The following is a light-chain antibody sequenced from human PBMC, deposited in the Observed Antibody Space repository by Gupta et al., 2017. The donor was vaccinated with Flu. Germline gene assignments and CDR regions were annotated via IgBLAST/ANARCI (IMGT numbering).Light chain of an antibody. CDR1: QRITSGY. CDR2: NAT. J-gene: IGKJ3*01. V-gene: IGKV3-20*01. CDR3: QQYDSSPQS. Sequence: EIVLPQSPGTLSLSPGETATLSCRASQRITSGYLAWYQQRPGQAPTLLIYNATSRAAGIPDRISGSDSGTDFSLTITRLEPEDFGVYYCQQYDSSPQSFGPGTRVAVK.